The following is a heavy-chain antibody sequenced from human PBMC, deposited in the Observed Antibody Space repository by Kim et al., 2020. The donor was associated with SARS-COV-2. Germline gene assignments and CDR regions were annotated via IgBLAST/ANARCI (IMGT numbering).Heavy chain of an antibody. Sequence: SETLSLTCAVYGGSFSGYYWSWIRQPPGKGLEWIGEINHSGSTNYNPSLKSRVTISVDTSKNQFSLKLSSVTAADTAVYYCARHSGYVTRDYFDYWGQGTLVTVSS. CDR3: ARHSGYVTRDYFDY. CDR2: INHSGST. CDR1: GGSFSGYY. V-gene: IGHV4-34*01. J-gene: IGHJ4*02. D-gene: IGHD5-12*01.